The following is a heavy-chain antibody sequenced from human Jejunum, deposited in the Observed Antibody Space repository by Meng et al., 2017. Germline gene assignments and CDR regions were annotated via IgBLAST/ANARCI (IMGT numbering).Heavy chain of an antibody. J-gene: IGHJ4*02. Sequence: VESGGGVGQPGGFLRPSCAASEFTFGSYAMSWVRQAPGKGLEWVSAISGPESGSTYYADSVKGRITISRDNSKKTLFLQMDSLRPEDTAVYYCVKSSSTSYNADFDYWGQGTLVTVSS. CDR1: EFTFGSYA. V-gene: IGHV3-23*04. CDR3: VKSSSTSYNADFDY. CDR2: ISGPESGST. D-gene: IGHD2-2*01.